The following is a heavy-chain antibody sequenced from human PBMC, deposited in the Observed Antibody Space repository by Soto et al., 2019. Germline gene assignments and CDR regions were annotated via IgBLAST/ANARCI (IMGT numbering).Heavy chain of an antibody. D-gene: IGHD6-19*01. V-gene: IGHV3-33*01. CDR1: GFTFSSYT. Sequence: PGGCLRLARAASGFTFSSYTMIWVRQAAVKGLEWLAQIWADDRNKYYADAVKGRFTFSRGNSKNTLYVQMDNLRVVDIAVYYCARDGQSLTPYALDVCGQGTSVTVSS. CDR2: IWADDRNK. J-gene: IGHJ6*02. CDR3: ARDGQSLTPYALDV.